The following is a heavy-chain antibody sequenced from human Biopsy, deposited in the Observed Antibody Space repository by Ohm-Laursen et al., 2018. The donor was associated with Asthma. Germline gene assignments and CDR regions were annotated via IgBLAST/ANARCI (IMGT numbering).Heavy chain of an antibody. CDR2: IYYNGRT. J-gene: IGHJ3*02. CDR3: AKERYYDFWSGYPI. CDR1: GGSISSSSYY. V-gene: IGHV4-39*02. Sequence: TLSLTCTVSGGSISSSSYYWGWIHQPPGKGLEWIGSIYYNGRTYYNPSLKSRVTISVDTSKKQLSLQLSSVTAADTAVYYCAKERYYDFWSGYPIWGQGTMVTVSS. D-gene: IGHD3-3*01.